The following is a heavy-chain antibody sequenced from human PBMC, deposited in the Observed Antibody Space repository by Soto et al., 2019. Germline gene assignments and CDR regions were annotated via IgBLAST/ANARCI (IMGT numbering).Heavy chain of an antibody. D-gene: IGHD6-13*01. CDR2: IIPILGIA. J-gene: IGHJ6*02. Sequence: QVQLVQSGAEVKKPGSSVKVSCKASGGTFSSYTISWVRQAPGQGLEWMGRIIPILGIANYAQKFQGRVTITADKSTSTAYMELRSLRSEDTAVSYCARGIGQQQLAYGMDVWGQGTTVTVSS. CDR3: ARGIGQQQLAYGMDV. V-gene: IGHV1-69*02. CDR1: GGTFSSYT.